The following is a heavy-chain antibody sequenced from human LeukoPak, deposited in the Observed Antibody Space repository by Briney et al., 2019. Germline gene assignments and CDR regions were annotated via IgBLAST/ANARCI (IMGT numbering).Heavy chain of an antibody. V-gene: IGHV3-64D*09. D-gene: IGHD2-2*01. J-gene: IGHJ4*02. CDR3: HLGYCSSASCPFIDY. CDR1: GFTFSNYA. Sequence: PGGSLRLSCSASGFTFSNYAMHWVRQAPGKGLEYVSAISSNGGSAYYADSMKGRFTISRDNSKDTLYLQMSSLRPEDTAVYYCHLGYCSSASCPFIDYWGQGTLVTVSS. CDR2: ISSNGGSA.